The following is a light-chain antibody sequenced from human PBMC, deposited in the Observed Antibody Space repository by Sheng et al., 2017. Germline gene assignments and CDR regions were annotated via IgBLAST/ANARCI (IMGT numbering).Light chain of an antibody. Sequence: SYELTQPPSVSVAPGKTARITCGGNNIGSKNVHWYQQKPGQAPVLVVYDDRDRPSGIPERLSGYNSGNTATLTISRVEAGDEAEYYCQVWDSSSDVVFGGGTKLTVL. V-gene: IGLV3-21*03. CDR1: NIGSKN. J-gene: IGLJ2*01. CDR3: QVWDSSSDVV. CDR2: DDR.